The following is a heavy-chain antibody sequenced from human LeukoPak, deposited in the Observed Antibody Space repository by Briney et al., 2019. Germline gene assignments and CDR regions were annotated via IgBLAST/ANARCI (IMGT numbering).Heavy chain of an antibody. J-gene: IGHJ4*02. CDR3: AGHHPRNTVDF. D-gene: IGHD2/OR15-2a*01. CDR2: ISDIGSI. CDR1: GGSISSYY. Sequence: SETLSLTCTVSGGSISSYYWSWIRQPPGKGLEWIAYISDIGSINYNPTLKSRVTISLDTSKNKFSLKLSSVTDADTAVYYCAGHHPRNTVDFWGQGTLVTVSS. V-gene: IGHV4-59*08.